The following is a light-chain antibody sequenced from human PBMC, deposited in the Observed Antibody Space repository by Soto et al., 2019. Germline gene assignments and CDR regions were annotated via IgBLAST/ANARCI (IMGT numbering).Light chain of an antibody. Sequence: QSVLTQPPSASGTPGQRVTISCSRGSSNFGSNTVNWYQQLPGRAPKLLIYSNNQRPSGVPDRFSGSKSGTSASLAISGLQSEDEADYYCAAWDDSLDGLWVFGGGTKLTVL. CDR3: AAWDDSLDGLWV. CDR1: SSNFGSNT. J-gene: IGLJ3*02. V-gene: IGLV1-44*01. CDR2: SNN.